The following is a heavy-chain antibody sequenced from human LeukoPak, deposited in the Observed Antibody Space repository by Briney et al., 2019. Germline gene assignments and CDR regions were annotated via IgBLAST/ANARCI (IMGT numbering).Heavy chain of an antibody. CDR2: INPSGGGT. J-gene: IGHJ3*01. D-gene: IGHD3-10*01. Sequence: ASVKVSCKASGYTFDRYYVHWVRQAPGQGLEWMGIINPSGGGTRYAQKFQDRITMTWDTSTSTVYMELSSLRSEDTAVYYCARDSHMVRGGSIDAFGFWGQGTTVTVSS. V-gene: IGHV1-46*02. CDR1: GYTFDRYY. CDR3: ARDSHMVRGGSIDAFGF.